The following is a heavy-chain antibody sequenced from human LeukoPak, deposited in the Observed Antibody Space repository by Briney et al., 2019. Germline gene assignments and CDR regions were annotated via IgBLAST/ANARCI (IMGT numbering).Heavy chain of an antibody. CDR2: INPNSGGT. J-gene: IGHJ4*02. CDR1: GYTFTGYY. D-gene: IGHD3-3*01. Sequence: GASVKVSCKASGYTFTGYYMHWVRQAPGQGLEWMGWINPNSGGTNYAQKFQGRVTMTRDTSISTAYMELSRLRSDDTAVYYCARDKEWLFDSDEFFFDYWGQGTLVTVSS. CDR3: ARDKEWLFDSDEFFFDY. V-gene: IGHV1-2*02.